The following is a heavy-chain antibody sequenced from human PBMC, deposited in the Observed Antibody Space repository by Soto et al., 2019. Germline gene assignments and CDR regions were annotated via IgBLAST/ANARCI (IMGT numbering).Heavy chain of an antibody. CDR2: ISSSSSYI. Sequence: VQLVESGGGLVKPGGSLRLSCAASGFTFSSYSMNWVRQAPGKGLEWVSSISSSSSYIYYADSVKGRFTISRDNAKNSLYLQMNSLRAEDTAVYYCARDRTMATSIAYYYYGMDVWGQGTTVTVSS. CDR1: GFTFSSYS. V-gene: IGHV3-21*01. CDR3: ARDRTMATSIAYYYYGMDV. D-gene: IGHD2-8*01. J-gene: IGHJ6*02.